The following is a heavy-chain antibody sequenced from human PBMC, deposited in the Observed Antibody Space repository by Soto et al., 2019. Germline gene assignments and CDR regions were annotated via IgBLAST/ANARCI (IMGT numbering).Heavy chain of an antibody. V-gene: IGHV1-24*01. CDR2: FDPEDGET. Sequence: ASVKVSCKVSGYTLTELSMHWVRQAPGKGLEWMGGFDPEDGETIYAQKFQGRVTMTEDTSTDTAYMELSSLRSEDTAVYYCATVGCSGGSCHRDYYYGMDVWGQGTTVTVSS. J-gene: IGHJ6*02. CDR3: ATVGCSGGSCHRDYYYGMDV. D-gene: IGHD2-15*01. CDR1: GYTLTELS.